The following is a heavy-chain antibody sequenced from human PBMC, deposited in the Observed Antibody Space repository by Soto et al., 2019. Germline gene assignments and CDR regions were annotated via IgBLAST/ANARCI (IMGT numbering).Heavy chain of an antibody. CDR1: GYTFTGYY. CDR3: ARGKVMITFGGVIVDDAFDI. V-gene: IGHV1-2*04. D-gene: IGHD3-16*02. CDR2: INPNSGGT. Sequence: ASVKVSCKASGYTFTGYYMHWVRQAPGQGLEWMGWINPNSGGTNYAQKFQGWVTMTRDTSISTAYMELSRLRSDDTAVYYCARGKVMITFGGVIVDDAFDIWGQGTMVTVSS. J-gene: IGHJ3*02.